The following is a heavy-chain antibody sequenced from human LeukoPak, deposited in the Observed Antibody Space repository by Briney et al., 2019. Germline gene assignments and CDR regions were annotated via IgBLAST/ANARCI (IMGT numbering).Heavy chain of an antibody. CDR2: ISGSGGNT. CDR3: ANEYSKGDV. CDR1: GFTFPNYV. J-gene: IGHJ3*01. Sequence: TGGSLRLSCAASGFTFPNYVMSWVRQVPWKGLEWVSGISGSGGNTYYADSVKGRFTISRDNSKNTLYLQMNSLRAEDAAVYYCANEYSKGDVWGQGTMVTVSS. V-gene: IGHV3-23*01. D-gene: IGHD4-11*01.